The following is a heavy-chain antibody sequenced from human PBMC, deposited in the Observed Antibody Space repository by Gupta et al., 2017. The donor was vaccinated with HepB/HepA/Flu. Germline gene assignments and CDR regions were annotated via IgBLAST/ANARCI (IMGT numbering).Heavy chain of an antibody. D-gene: IGHD6-13*01. CDR2: IGTLDDT. CDR1: GFPFSDYD. V-gene: IGHV3-13*01. Sequence: EVQLVESGGGLVQPGGSLRLSCAASGFPFSDYDMHWVRQATGKGLECVSAIGTLDDTYYPGSVEGRFTVSRDNARDSLYLQMKSLRVADTAVYYCVRVKGGIAAAGTTAGYFDLWGRGTLVTVSS. CDR3: VRVKGGIAAAGTTAGYFDL. J-gene: IGHJ2*01.